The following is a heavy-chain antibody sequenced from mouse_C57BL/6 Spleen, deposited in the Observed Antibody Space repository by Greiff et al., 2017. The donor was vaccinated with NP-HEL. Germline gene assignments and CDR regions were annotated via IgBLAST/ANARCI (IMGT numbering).Heavy chain of an antibody. V-gene: IGHV1-22*01. D-gene: IGHD2-4*01. CDR3: ANYYDYLYFDY. J-gene: IGHJ2*01. CDR2: INPNNGGT. Sequence: VQLQQSGPELVKPGASVKMSCKASGYTFTDYNMHWVKQSHGKSLEWIGYINPNNGGTSYNQKFKGKATLTVNKSSSTAYMELRSLTSEDSAVYYCANYYDYLYFDYWGQGTTLTVSS. CDR1: GYTFTDYN.